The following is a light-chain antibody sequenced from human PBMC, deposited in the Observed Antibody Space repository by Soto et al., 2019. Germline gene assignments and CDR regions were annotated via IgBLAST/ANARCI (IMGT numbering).Light chain of an antibody. CDR2: GAS. CDR1: QSVSSSY. CDR3: QQYGSSPPYT. J-gene: IGKJ2*01. V-gene: IGKV3-20*01. Sequence: EIVLTQSPGTLSLSPGERATLSCRASQSVSSSYLAWYQQKPGQAPRLLIYGASRRATGIPDRFSGSGSVTDFTLTISRLETEDFAVYYCQQYGSSPPYTFGQGTQLEIK.